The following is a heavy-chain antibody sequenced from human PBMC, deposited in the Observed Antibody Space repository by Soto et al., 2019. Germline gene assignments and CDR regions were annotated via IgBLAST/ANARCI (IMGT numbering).Heavy chain of an antibody. J-gene: IGHJ6*02. Sequence: VGSLRLSCAASGFTFSSYAMHWVRQAPGKGLEWVAVISYDGSNKYYADSVKGRFTISRDNSKNTLYLQMNSLRAEDTAVYYCARDLYDSSGYYYGALYYYYGMDVWGQGTTVTVSS. CDR3: ARDLYDSSGYYYGALYYYYGMDV. CDR1: GFTFSSYA. CDR2: ISYDGSNK. V-gene: IGHV3-30-3*01. D-gene: IGHD3-22*01.